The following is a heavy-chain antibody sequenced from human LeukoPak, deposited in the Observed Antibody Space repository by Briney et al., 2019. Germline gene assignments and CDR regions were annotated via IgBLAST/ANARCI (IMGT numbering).Heavy chain of an antibody. J-gene: IGHJ6*02. Sequence: GGSLRLSCAGSGFTFSSHWMNWVRQAPGKGLEWVASIKDDGSEKHFLDSVNGRFAISRDNAKNSLYLQMSSLRAEDTAVYYCARWDYIVVVPAARRRYYYYGMDVWGQGTTVTVSS. CDR1: GFTFSSHW. V-gene: IGHV3-7*02. CDR3: ARWDYIVVVPAARRRYYYYGMDV. CDR2: IKDDGSEK. D-gene: IGHD2-2*01.